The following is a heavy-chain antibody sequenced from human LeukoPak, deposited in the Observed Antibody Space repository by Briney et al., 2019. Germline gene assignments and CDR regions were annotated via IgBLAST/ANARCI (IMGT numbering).Heavy chain of an antibody. CDR3: AREGGSYGSYYFDH. V-gene: IGHV1-2*02. J-gene: IGHJ4*02. D-gene: IGHD5-18*01. CDR2: INPNSGGT. CDR1: GYTFTGYY. Sequence: ASVTVSCKASGYTFTGYYMHWVRQAPGQGLEWMGWINPNSGGTNYAQKFQGRVTMTRDTSISTAYMELSRLRSDDTAVYYCAREGGSYGSYYFDHWGQGTLSPSPQ.